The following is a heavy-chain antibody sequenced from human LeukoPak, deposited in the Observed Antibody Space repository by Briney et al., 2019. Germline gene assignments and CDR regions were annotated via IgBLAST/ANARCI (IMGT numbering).Heavy chain of an antibody. J-gene: IGHJ5*02. CDR2: IYSGGST. V-gene: IGHV3-53*04. CDR3: ARNRYCSGGSCGGWFDP. CDR1: GFTVSSNY. Sequence: GGSLRLSCAASGFTVSSNYMSWVRQAPGKGLEWVSVIYSGGSTYYADSVKGRFTISRHNSKNTLHLQMNSLRAEDTAVYYCARNRYCSGGSCGGWFDPWGQGTLVTVSS. D-gene: IGHD2-15*01.